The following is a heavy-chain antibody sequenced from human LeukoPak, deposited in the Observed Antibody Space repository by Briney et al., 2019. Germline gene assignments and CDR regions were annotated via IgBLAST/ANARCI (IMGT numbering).Heavy chain of an antibody. CDR1: GFTFSRYW. D-gene: IGHD1-26*01. CDR3: AKVASGSYYNWPFDY. J-gene: IGHJ4*02. Sequence: GGSLRPSCAASGFTFSRYWMSWVRQVPGKGLEWVANIKEDAGEIYYVDSVKGRFTISRDNAKNSLYLQMNSLRAEDTAVYYCAKVASGSYYNWPFDYWGQGTLVTVSS. CDR2: IKEDAGEI. V-gene: IGHV3-7*03.